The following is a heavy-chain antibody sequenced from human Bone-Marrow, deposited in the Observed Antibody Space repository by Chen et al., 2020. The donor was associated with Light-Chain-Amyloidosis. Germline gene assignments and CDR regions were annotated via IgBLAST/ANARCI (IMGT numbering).Heavy chain of an antibody. D-gene: IGHD6-13*01. V-gene: IGHV4-4*02. CDR1: GGSISSGNW. CDR2: IYHSGST. J-gene: IGHJ6*03. CDR3: GRTRIAAVGRGSNYYYMDV. Sequence: QVQLQESGPGLVKPSGTLSLTCAVSGGSISSGNWWSWVRQPPGKGLEWIGEIYHSGSTKYNPSLKSRVTRSVDKSKNQFSLKLDSVTAADTAVYYCGRTRIAAVGRGSNYYYMDVWGKGTTVTVSS.